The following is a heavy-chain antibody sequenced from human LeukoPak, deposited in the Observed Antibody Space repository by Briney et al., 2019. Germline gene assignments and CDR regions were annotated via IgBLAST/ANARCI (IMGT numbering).Heavy chain of an antibody. CDR3: ARIVELSFDV. CDR1: GFTFSSYW. CDR2: IKQDGSVK. D-gene: IGHD1-26*01. J-gene: IGHJ3*01. Sequence: PGGSLRLSCAASGFTFSSYWMTWVRQAPGKGLEWVADIKQDGSVKSYVDSVKGRLTISRDNAKNSLYLQMNSLRAEDTAVYYCARIVELSFDVWGQGTTVTVSP. V-gene: IGHV3-7*03.